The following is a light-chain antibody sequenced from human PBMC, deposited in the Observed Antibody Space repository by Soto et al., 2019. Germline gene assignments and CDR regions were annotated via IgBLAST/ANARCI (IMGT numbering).Light chain of an antibody. CDR3: LQRSIGFT. J-gene: IGKJ3*01. V-gene: IGKV3-11*01. CDR2: GAS. Sequence: EIVLTQSPGTLSLSPWERATLSCRASQSVSSYLAWYQQKPGQAPRLLIHGASTRAPGIPARFSGSGSGADFTLTINSLEHEDFAVYHCLQRSIGFTFGPGTKVDIK. CDR1: QSVSSY.